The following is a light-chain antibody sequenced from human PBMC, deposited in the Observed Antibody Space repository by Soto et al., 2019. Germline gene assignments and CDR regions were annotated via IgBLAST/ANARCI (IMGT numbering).Light chain of an antibody. CDR1: QSVLYSSNNKNY. J-gene: IGKJ4*01. CDR3: QQYYSTLT. Sequence: DIVMTQSPDSLAVSLGERATINCKSSQSVLYSSNNKNYLAWYQQKPGQPPKLLIYWAYTRESGVPDRFSGSGSGTDFTLTISSLQAEDVAVYYCQQYYSTLTFGGGTKVEI. CDR2: WAY. V-gene: IGKV4-1*01.